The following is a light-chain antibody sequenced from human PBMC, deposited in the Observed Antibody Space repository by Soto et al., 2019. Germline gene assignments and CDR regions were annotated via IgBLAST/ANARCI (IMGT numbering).Light chain of an antibody. CDR3: QQYSNWPPAK. V-gene: IGKV3-15*01. CDR1: QSVSSS. CDR2: DAS. Sequence: IVMTQSPATLSVSPGERATLSCRASQSVSSSLAWYQQKPGQAPRLLIYDASTRATGIPARFSGSGSETEFTLTISSLQSEDFAVYYCQQYSNWPPAKFAQGTKV. J-gene: IGKJ1*01.